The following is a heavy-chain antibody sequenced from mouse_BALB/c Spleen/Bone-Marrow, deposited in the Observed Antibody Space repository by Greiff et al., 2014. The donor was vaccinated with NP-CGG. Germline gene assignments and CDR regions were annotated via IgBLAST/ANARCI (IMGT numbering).Heavy chain of an antibody. CDR3: ARRDYGIRENYYAMDY. Sequence: VQLQQSGAELARPGASVKLSCKASGYTFTSYWMQWVKQRPGQGLGWIGAIYPGDGDTRYTQKLKGKATLTADKSSSTAYMQLSSLASEDSAVYYCARRDYGIRENYYAMDYWGQGTSVTVSS. J-gene: IGHJ4*01. V-gene: IGHV1-87*01. CDR2: IYPGDGDT. CDR1: GYTFTSYW. D-gene: IGHD1-2*01.